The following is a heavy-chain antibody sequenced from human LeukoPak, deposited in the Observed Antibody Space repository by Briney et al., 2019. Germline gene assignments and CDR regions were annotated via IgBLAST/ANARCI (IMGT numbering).Heavy chain of an antibody. Sequence: GGSLRLSCAASGFTFSSYAMSWVRQAPGKGLEWASAISGSGGSTYYADSVKGRFTISRDNSKNTLYLQMNSLRAEDTAVYYCARDGRDGYNTDAFDIWGQGTMVTVSS. D-gene: IGHD5-24*01. CDR2: ISGSGGST. J-gene: IGHJ3*02. V-gene: IGHV3-23*01. CDR3: ARDGRDGYNTDAFDI. CDR1: GFTFSSYA.